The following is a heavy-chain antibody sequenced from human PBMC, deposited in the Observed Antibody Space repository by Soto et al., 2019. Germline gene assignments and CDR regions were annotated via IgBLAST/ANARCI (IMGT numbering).Heavy chain of an antibody. CDR3: VRSEGRFYGSGSYKGLDV. D-gene: IGHD3-10*01. CDR1: GFTFSRYA. Sequence: QVQLVESGGGVVQPGRSLTLSCAASGFTFSRYAIHWVRQGPGRGLEWVAVRWFDGSNKYYGDSVNGRFTISRENSKNTVYLQMNSLRAEDTAVYSCVRSEGRFYGSGSYKGLDVWGKGTTVTVSS. CDR2: RWFDGSNK. J-gene: IGHJ6*04. V-gene: IGHV3-33*01.